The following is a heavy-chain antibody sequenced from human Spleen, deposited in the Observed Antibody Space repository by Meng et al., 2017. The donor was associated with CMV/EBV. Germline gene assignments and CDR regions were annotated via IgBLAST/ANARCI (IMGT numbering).Heavy chain of an antibody. V-gene: IGHV3-30*02. Sequence: GESLKISCAASGFIFSNFGMHWVRQAPDKGLEWVAFIRYDGVNKYYGDSVKGRFAISRDNSKNTLYLYMNSLRPEDTAVYYCARAAFCSSSTCWYGMDVWGQGTTVTVSS. D-gene: IGHD2-2*01. CDR3: ARAAFCSSSTCWYGMDV. CDR1: GFIFSNFG. CDR2: IRYDGVNK. J-gene: IGHJ6*02.